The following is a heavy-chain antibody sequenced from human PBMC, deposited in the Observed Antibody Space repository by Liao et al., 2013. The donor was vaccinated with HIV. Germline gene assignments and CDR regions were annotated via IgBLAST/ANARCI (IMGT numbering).Heavy chain of an antibody. CDR3: ARDRGYCSGGSCYSWFDP. Sequence: QVQLQESGPGLVKPSETLSLNCTVSGGSISSYYWSWIRQPAGKGLEWIGRMYTSGSTNFNPSLKSRVTMSVDTSKRQFSLKLNSVTAADTAVYYCARDRGYCSGGSCYSWFDPWGQGTLVTVSS. CDR1: GGSISSYY. V-gene: IGHV4-4*07. CDR2: MYTSGST. J-gene: IGHJ5*02. D-gene: IGHD2-15*01.